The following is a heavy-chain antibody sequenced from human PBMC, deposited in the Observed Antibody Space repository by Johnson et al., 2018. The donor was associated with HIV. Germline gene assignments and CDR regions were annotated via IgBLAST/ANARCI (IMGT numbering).Heavy chain of an antibody. Sequence: VQLVESGGGMVQPGGSLRLSCAASGFTVSSNYMSWVRQAPGKGLEWVSVIYGGGSTYYADSVKGRFTISRDNSKNTLYLQMNSLRAEDTAGYYCARGGLEYGSALGLGYAFDVWGQGTVVTVSS. CDR1: GFTVSSNY. D-gene: IGHD6-25*01. J-gene: IGHJ3*01. V-gene: IGHV3-53*01. CDR3: ARGGLEYGSALGLGYAFDV. CDR2: IYGGGST.